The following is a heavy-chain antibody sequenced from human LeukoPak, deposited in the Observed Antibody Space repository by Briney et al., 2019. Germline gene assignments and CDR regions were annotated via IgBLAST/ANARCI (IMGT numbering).Heavy chain of an antibody. V-gene: IGHV3-30-3*01. J-gene: IGHJ4*02. D-gene: IGHD6-13*01. CDR2: ISYDGSNK. CDR1: GFTFSSYA. Sequence: GGSLRLSYAASGFTFSSYAMHWVRQAPGKGLEWVAVISYDGSNKYYADSVKGRFTISRDNSKNTLYLQMNSLRAEDTAVYYCATHERSTWYGDLDYWGQGTLVTVSS. CDR3: ATHERSTWYGDLDY.